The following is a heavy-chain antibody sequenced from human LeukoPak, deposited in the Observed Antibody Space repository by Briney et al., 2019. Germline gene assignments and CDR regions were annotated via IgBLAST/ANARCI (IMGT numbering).Heavy chain of an antibody. CDR3: ARESAGDHEHNWFDP. Sequence: SETLSLTCSVSGGSISTFYWGWIRQPPGKGLEWIGFTHYRHNNYKPSFRSRVTMSVDTSNNLLSLQLRSVSAADTAVYYCARESAGDHEHNWFDPWGPGTLVTVAS. CDR1: GGSISTFY. J-gene: IGHJ5*01. V-gene: IGHV4-59*01. CDR2: THYRHN.